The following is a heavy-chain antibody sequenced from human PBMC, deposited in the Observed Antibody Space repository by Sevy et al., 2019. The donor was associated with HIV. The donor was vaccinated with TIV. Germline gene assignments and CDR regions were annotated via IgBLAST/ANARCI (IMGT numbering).Heavy chain of an antibody. J-gene: IGHJ3*01. CDR2: ISSSSTSK. CDR1: GFTLRNFY. CDR3: VRLKLGSCALDV. D-gene: IGHD7-27*01. V-gene: IGHV3-11*01. Sequence: GGSLRLSCAASGFTLRNFYMSWIRQAPGRGLEWVSHISSSSTSKSYGESVKGRFTISRDNANNSVYLQMNSLRDEDTAVYYCVRLKLGSCALDVWGQGTMVTVSS.